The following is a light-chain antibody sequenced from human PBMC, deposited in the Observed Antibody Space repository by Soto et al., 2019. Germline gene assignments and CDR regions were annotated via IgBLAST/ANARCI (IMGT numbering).Light chain of an antibody. CDR3: QSYDSSLSASEV. CDR2: GNS. J-gene: IGLJ2*01. V-gene: IGLV1-40*01. CDR1: SSNIGAGYD. Sequence: QSVLTHPPSVSGAPGQRVTISCTGSSSNIGAGYDVHWYQQLPGTAPKLLIYGNSNRPSGVPDRFSASKSGTSASLALTGLQADDEDEYYCQSYDSSLSASEVFGGGTKLTVL.